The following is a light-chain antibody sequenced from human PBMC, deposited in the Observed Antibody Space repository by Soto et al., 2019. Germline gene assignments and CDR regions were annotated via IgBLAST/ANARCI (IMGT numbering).Light chain of an antibody. Sequence: QSALTQPASVSGSPGQSITISCTGTSSDVGGYDYVSWYQHHPGKAPKFMIYEVTNRPSGVSHRFSGSKSGNTASLTISGLQAEDEAHYYCSSYTSTSTYVFGTGTKLTVL. J-gene: IGLJ1*01. CDR3: SSYTSTSTYV. CDR1: SSDVGGYDY. CDR2: EVT. V-gene: IGLV2-14*01.